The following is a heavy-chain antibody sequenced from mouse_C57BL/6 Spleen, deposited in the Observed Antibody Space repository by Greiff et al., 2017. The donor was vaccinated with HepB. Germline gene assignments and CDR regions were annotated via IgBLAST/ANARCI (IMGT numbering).Heavy chain of an antibody. J-gene: IGHJ4*01. CDR2: INPNNGGT. Sequence: EVQLQQSGPELVKPGASVKIPCKASGYTFTDYNMDWVKQSHGKSLEWIGDINPNNGGTIYNQKFKGKATLTVDKSSSTAYMELSSLTSEDTAVYYCARRWLLRNYAMDYWGQGTSVTVSS. D-gene: IGHD2-3*01. CDR3: ARRWLLRNYAMDY. V-gene: IGHV1-18*01. CDR1: GYTFTDYN.